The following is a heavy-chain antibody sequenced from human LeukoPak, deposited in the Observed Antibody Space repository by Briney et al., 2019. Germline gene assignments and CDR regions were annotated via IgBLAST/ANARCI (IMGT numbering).Heavy chain of an antibody. V-gene: IGHV4-39*01. CDR2: IYYSGRT. D-gene: IGHD1-26*01. J-gene: IGHJ3*02. CDR3: ARLLLSGRDAFDI. Sequence: PSETLSLTCTVSGGSISISSYYWGWIRQPPGKGLEWIGCIYYSGRTYQNPSLKSRVTISVDTSKNQFSLKWSSVTAADTAVYHRARLLLSGRDAFDIWGQGTMVTVSS. CDR1: GGSISISSYY.